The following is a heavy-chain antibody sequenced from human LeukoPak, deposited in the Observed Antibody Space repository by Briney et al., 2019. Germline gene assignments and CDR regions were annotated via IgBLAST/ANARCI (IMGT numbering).Heavy chain of an antibody. D-gene: IGHD3-10*01. Sequence: GGSLRLSCAASAFTFSSYAMSWVRQAPGKGLEWVSCISGSGSHTFYADSVKGRFTISRDNAKNSLYLQMSSLRVEDTAVYFCARAPFRDYYGSGTYFDYWGQGILVTVSS. CDR1: AFTFSSYA. V-gene: IGHV3-21*01. J-gene: IGHJ4*02. CDR3: ARAPFRDYYGSGTYFDY. CDR2: ISGSGSHT.